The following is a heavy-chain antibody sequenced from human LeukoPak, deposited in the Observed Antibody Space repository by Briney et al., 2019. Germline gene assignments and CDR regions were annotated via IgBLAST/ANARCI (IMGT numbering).Heavy chain of an antibody. J-gene: IGHJ4*02. CDR3: AKSFGPGSFFDY. D-gene: IGHD3-10*01. CDR2: ISGSGSRT. V-gene: IGHV3-23*01. CDR1: GFTFSSYA. Sequence: GGSLRLSCAASGFTFSSYAMTWVRQAPGKGLEWVSGISGSGSRTSYADSVKGRFTISRDNSKNTLFLQMSSLRAEDTAVYYCAKSFGPGSFFDYWGQGTLVTVSS.